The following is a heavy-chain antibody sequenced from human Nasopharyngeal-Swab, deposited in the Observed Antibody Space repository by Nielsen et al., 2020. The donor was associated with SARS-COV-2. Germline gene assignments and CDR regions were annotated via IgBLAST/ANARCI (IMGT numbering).Heavy chain of an antibody. D-gene: IGHD5-12*01. CDR2: INPNSGGT. V-gene: IGHV1-2*04. CDR1: GYTFTGYY. Sequence: ASVKVSCKASGYTFTGYYMHWVRQAPGQGLEWMGWINPNSGGTNYAQKFQGWVTMTRDTSISTAYMELSRLRSDDTAVYYCARVGYSGYDEGRDAFDIWGQGTMVTVSS. CDR3: ARVGYSGYDEGRDAFDI. J-gene: IGHJ3*02.